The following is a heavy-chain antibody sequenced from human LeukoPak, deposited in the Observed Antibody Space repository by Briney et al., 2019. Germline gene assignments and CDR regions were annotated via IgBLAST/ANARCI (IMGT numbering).Heavy chain of an antibody. CDR1: DVSISSGGYY. Sequence: SETLSLTCTVSDVSISSGGYYWSWIRQHPGKGLEWIGYIYYSGSTYYNPSLKSRVTISVDTSKNQFSLKLSSVTAADTAVYYCAREASEWELYHNWFDPWGQGTLVTVSS. J-gene: IGHJ5*02. D-gene: IGHD1-26*01. V-gene: IGHV4-31*03. CDR2: IYYSGST. CDR3: AREASEWELYHNWFDP.